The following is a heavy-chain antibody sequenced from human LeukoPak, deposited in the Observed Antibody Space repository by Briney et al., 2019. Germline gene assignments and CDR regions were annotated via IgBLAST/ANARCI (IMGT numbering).Heavy chain of an antibody. CDR2: INPNSGST. D-gene: IGHD5-12*01. V-gene: IGHV1-2*02. J-gene: IGHJ4*02. CDR1: GYTFTGYY. CDR3: ARAWGGYDHYFDY. Sequence: ASVKVSCKASGYTFTGYYMHWVRQAPGQGLEWMGWINPNSGSTNYAQKFQGRVTMTRDTSISTAYMELSSLRSEDTAVYYCARAWGGYDHYFDYWGQGTLVTVSS.